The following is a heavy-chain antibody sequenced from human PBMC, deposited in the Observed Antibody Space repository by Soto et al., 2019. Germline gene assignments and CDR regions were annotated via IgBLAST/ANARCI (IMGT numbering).Heavy chain of an antibody. V-gene: IGHV3-72*01. J-gene: IGHJ3*01. CDR1: GFIFSDHY. D-gene: IGHD6-13*01. CDR2: IRNKANGYTT. CDR3: AMSKGNSCTDHASDP. Sequence: GGSLRLSCAASGFIFSDHYMDWVRQAPGEGLEWVGRIRNKANGYTTEYAASVKGRFTISRDDSEKSLYLQMNSLNNDDTAVYYCAMSKGNSCTDHASDPWGKGTMVPVSS.